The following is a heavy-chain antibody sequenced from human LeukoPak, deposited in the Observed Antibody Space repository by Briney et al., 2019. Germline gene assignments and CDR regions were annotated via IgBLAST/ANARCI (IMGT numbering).Heavy chain of an antibody. J-gene: IGHJ4*02. Sequence: ASVKVSCKASGYTFTSYGISWVRQAPGQGLEWMGWISAYNGNTNYAQNLQGRVTMTTDTSTSTAYMELRSLRSDDTAVYYCAVAYCGGDCYPSPDYWGQGTLVTVSS. CDR2: ISAYNGNT. CDR3: AVAYCGGDCYPSPDY. V-gene: IGHV1-18*01. CDR1: GYTFTSYG. D-gene: IGHD2-21*01.